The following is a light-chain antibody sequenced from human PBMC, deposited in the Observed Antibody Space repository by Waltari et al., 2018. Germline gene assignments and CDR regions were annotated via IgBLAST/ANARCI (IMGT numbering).Light chain of an antibody. Sequence: DIQMTQSPSSLPASLGDRVTITCRASQGIRSSFAWYQKKVEEAPKLLLYGASRLERGVPSRFSGSGSETFYTLTISSLQPEDFATYYCQQYFGIPITFGQGTRLE. CDR2: GAS. V-gene: IGKV1-NL1*01. CDR1: QGIRSS. CDR3: QQYFGIPIT. J-gene: IGKJ5*01.